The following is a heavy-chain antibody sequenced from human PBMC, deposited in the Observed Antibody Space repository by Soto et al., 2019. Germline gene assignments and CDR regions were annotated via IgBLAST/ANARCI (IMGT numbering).Heavy chain of an antibody. CDR3: AIDGITGRRPFDI. CDR2: ISGDKGNT. V-gene: IGHV1-18*01. D-gene: IGHD1-20*01. J-gene: IGHJ3*02. CDR1: GYTFTSYG. Sequence: QVQLVQSGTEVRKPGASVKVSCTASGYTFTSYGISWVRQAPGQGLEWMGWISGDKGNTNYAQKVQGRVTMTTDTSTSTAYMELTSLRSDDTAVYYCAIDGITGRRPFDIWGQGTMVTVSS.